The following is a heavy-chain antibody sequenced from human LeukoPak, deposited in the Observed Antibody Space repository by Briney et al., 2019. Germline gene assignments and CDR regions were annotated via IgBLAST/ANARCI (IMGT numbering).Heavy chain of an antibody. Sequence: PSQTLSLICTVSGGSISSGDYYWGWIRQPPGKGLEWIAYMYYSGSTYYNPSLKSRVTMSADTSKNQLSLKLSSVTAADTAVYYCARPYYYDSRIDPWGQGILVTVSS. J-gene: IGHJ5*02. CDR3: ARPYYYDSRIDP. CDR2: MYYSGST. CDR1: GGSISSGDYY. D-gene: IGHD3-22*01. V-gene: IGHV4-30-4*01.